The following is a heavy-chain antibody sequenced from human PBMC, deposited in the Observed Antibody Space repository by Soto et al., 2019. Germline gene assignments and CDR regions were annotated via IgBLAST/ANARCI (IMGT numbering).Heavy chain of an antibody. V-gene: IGHV4-4*02. CDR3: ARVWTTVTNWFDP. CDR2: IYHSGST. J-gene: IGHJ5*02. D-gene: IGHD4-17*01. CDR1: GGSISSSNW. Sequence: QVQLQESGPGLVKPSGTLSLTCAVSGGSISSSNWWSWVRQPPGKGLEWIGEIYHSGSTNYNPSHKSRVTISVAKSKNLFSLKLSSVTAADTAVYVCARVWTTVTNWFDPWGQGTLVTVSS.